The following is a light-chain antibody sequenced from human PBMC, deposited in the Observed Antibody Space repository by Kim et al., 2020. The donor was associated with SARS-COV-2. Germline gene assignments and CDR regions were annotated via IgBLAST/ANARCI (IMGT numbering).Light chain of an antibody. Sequence: DIQMTQSPSTLSASVGDRVTITCRASQSINSWLAWYQQKPGKAPKLLISDASNLESGVPSRFSGSGSGTEFTLTISSLQPDDFATYYCQQYDTYSTCGQGTKVDIK. V-gene: IGKV1-5*01. J-gene: IGKJ2*01. CDR1: QSINSW. CDR2: DAS. CDR3: QQYDTYST.